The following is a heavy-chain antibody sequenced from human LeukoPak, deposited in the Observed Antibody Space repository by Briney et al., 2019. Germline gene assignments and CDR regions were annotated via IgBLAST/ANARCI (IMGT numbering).Heavy chain of an antibody. CDR3: ARRQQLVLWAFDI. CDR1: GFTFSTYG. V-gene: IGHV3-30*02. Sequence: GGSLRLSCAASGFTFSTYGMHWVRQAPGKGLEWEAFIRFDGSNAYYADSVKGRFTISRDNSQNTLSLQMNSLRAEDTAVYYCARRQQLVLWAFDIWGQGTMVTVSS. CDR2: IRFDGSNA. D-gene: IGHD6-13*01. J-gene: IGHJ3*02.